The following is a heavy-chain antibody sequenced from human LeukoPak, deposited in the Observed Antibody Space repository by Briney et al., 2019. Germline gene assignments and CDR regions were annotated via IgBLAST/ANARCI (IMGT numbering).Heavy chain of an antibody. CDR3: ARDFGDY. J-gene: IGHJ4*02. Sequence: SQTLSLTCTVSGGSISSGFYYWSWIRQHLGKGLEWIGYIYYSGSTKYNPSLKGRVTISVDTFKNQFSLNLSSATAADTAVYYCARDFGDYWGQGTLVTVSS. D-gene: IGHD3-3*01. V-gene: IGHV4-31*03. CDR2: IYYSGST. CDR1: GGSISSGFYY.